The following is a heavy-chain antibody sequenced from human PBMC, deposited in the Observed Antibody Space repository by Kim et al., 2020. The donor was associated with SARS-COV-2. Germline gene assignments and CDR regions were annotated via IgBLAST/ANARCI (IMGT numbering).Heavy chain of an antibody. J-gene: IGHJ4*02. D-gene: IGHD2-21*02. CDR1: GGSISVSSGGYY. V-gene: IGHV4-31*03. CDR2: IYNTGFS. Sequence: SETLSLTCTVSGGSISVSSGGYYWGWIRHLPGKGLEWIGYIYNTGFSHYNPSLRSRVSISLDTSWNQFSLRVASVTAPDTALYYCTRSDYLGYCGGDTCSSGRLFDYWGPGSLVTVSS. CDR3: TRSDYLGYCGGDTCSSGRLFDY.